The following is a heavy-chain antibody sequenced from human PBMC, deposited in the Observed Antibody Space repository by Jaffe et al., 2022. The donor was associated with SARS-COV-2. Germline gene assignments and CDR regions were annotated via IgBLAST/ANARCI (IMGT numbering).Heavy chain of an antibody. CDR2: IYYSGST. V-gene: IGHV4-59*01. CDR1: GGSITGYF. J-gene: IGHJ4*02. D-gene: IGHD2-2*01. CDR3: ARSDYCSGTSCFYYY. Sequence: QVQLQGSGPGLVKPSETLSLTCSVSGGSITGYFWTWIRQPPGKGLEWIGNIYYSGSTNYNPSLKSRVTISVDTSKNQFSLKLGSVTAADTAVYYCARSDYCSGTSCFYYYWDQGNLVTVSS.